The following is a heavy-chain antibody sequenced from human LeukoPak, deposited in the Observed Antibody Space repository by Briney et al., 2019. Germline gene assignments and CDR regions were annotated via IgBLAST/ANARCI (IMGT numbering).Heavy chain of an antibody. V-gene: IGHV3-30*03. J-gene: IGHJ4*02. CDR1: GFTFSSYG. CDR3: ARDLEYYDSSGPDY. Sequence: PGGSLRLSCAASGFTFSSYGMHWVRQAPGKGLEWVAVISYDGSNKYYADSVKGRFTISRDNSKNTLYLQMNSLRSEDTAVYYCARDLEYYDSSGPDYWGQGTLVTVSS. D-gene: IGHD3-22*01. CDR2: ISYDGSNK.